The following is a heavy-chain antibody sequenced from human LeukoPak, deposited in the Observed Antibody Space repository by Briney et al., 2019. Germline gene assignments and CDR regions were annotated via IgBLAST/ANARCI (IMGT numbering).Heavy chain of an antibody. CDR1: GFTFSSYW. CDR2: IKQDGSEK. CDR3: ARVTMTTVIPTDDY. Sequence: GGSLRLSCAASGFTFSSYWMSWARQAPGKGLEWVANIKQDGSEKYYVDSVKGRFTISRDNAKNSLYLQMNSLRAEDTAVYYCARVTMTTVIPTDDYWRQGTLVTVSS. D-gene: IGHD4-17*01. V-gene: IGHV3-7*01. J-gene: IGHJ4*02.